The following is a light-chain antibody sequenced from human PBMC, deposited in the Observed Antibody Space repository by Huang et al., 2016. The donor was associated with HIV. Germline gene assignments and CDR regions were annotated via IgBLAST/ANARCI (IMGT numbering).Light chain of an antibody. CDR3: QQYNNWLWT. V-gene: IGKV3-15*01. J-gene: IGKJ1*01. CDR1: QSVTSN. CDR2: VAS. Sequence: EIVMTQSPATLSVSPGERATLSCRVSQSVTSNLAWYQQKPGQAPRLLIYVASTRATGIPARFSGSGSGTGFTLTISSLQSEDFAVYYCQQYNNWLWTFGRGTKVGIK.